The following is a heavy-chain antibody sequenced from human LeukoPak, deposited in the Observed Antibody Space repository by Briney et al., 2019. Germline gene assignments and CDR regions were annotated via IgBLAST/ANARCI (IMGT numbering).Heavy chain of an antibody. Sequence: PGGSLRLSCVASEFTFSGYTMNWVRQAPGEGLEWVSSISSSSLYIYYADSVKGRFTISRDNAKNSLYLQMNSLRVEDTAIYYCARDPRYHLQQSSYYYYMDVWGKGTTVTVSS. V-gene: IGHV3-21*01. CDR1: EFTFSGYT. J-gene: IGHJ6*03. D-gene: IGHD2-2*01. CDR3: ARDPRYHLQQSSYYYYMDV. CDR2: ISSSSLYI.